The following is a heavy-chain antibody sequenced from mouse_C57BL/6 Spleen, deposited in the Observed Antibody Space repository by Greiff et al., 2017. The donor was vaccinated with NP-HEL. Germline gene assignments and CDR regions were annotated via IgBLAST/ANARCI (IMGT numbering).Heavy chain of an antibody. CDR2: IWWDDDK. CDR1: GFSLSTFGMG. CDR3: ARIRAPFYSNYSYYFDY. Sequence: QVTLKVSGPGILQPSQTLSLTCSFSGFSLSTFGMGVGWIRQPSGKGLEWLAHIWWDDDKYYNPALKSRLTISKDTSKNQVFLKIANVDTADTATYYCARIRAPFYSNYSYYFDYWGQGTTLTVSS. V-gene: IGHV8-8*01. J-gene: IGHJ2*01. D-gene: IGHD2-5*01.